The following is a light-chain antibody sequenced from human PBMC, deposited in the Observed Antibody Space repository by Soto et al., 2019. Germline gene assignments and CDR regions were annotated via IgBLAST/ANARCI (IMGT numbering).Light chain of an antibody. CDR1: QSVTSNY. CDR2: DTS. Sequence: IVLTQSPVTLSLSPGERATLSCRASQSVTSNYLAWYQHTPGQAPRLLIYDTSTRATGIPDRFSGSGSGTDFTLTISRLEPEDFAVYYCQQYGSSPPAITFGQGTRLEIK. V-gene: IGKV3-20*01. J-gene: IGKJ5*01. CDR3: QQYGSSPPAIT.